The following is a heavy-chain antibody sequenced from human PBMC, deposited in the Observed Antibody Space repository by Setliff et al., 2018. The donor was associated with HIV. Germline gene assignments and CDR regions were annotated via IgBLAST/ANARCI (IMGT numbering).Heavy chain of an antibody. J-gene: IGHJ4*02. D-gene: IGHD3-10*01. V-gene: IGHV4-39*07. CDR3: ARASSDTMVRGAIITGYFDY. CDR1: GGSISSSSYY. Sequence: SETLSLTCTVSGGSISSSSYYWGWIRQPPGKGLEWIGSIYYSGSTYYNPSLKSRVTISVDTSKNQFSLKLSSVTAADTAVYYCARASSDTMVRGAIITGYFDYWGQGTLVTVSS. CDR2: IYYSGST.